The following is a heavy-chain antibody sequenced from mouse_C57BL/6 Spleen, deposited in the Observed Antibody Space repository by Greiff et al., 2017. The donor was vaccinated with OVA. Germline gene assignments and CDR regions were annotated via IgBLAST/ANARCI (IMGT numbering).Heavy chain of an antibody. CDR1: GYTFTSYW. D-gene: IGHD2-12*01. V-gene: IGHV1-55*01. CDR2: IYPGSGST. Sequence: QVQLQQPGAELVKPGASVKMSCKASGYTFTSYWITWVKQRPGQGLEWIGDIYPGSGSTNYNEKFKSKATLTVDTSSSTAYMQLSSLTSEDSAVYYCARSLYPTGYFDVWGTGTTVTVSS. CDR3: ARSLYPTGYFDV. J-gene: IGHJ1*03.